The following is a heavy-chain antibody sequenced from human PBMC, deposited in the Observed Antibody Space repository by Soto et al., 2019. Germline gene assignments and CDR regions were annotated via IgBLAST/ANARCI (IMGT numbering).Heavy chain of an antibody. CDR3: ARGGVVVVDATRYFQH. CDR1: GGSFSGYY. V-gene: IGHV4-34*01. J-gene: IGHJ1*01. D-gene: IGHD2-15*01. Sequence: QVQLQQWGAGLLKPSETLSLTCAVYGGSFSGYYWSWIRQPPGKGLEWIGEINHSGSTNYNPSLKRRVTTTVEASENQFSLKLRSVTDADTAVYYCARGGVVVVDATRYFQHWGQGTLVPVSS. CDR2: INHSGST.